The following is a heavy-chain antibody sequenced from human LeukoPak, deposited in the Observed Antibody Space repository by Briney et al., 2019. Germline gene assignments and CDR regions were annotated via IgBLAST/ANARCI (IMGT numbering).Heavy chain of an antibody. V-gene: IGHV3-15*01. CDR2: IKSKTDGGTT. Sequence: PGGSLRLSCAASGFTFSNAWMSWVRQAPGKGLEWVGRIKSKTDGGTTDYAAPVKGRFTISRDDSKNTLYLQMNSLKTEDTAVYYCTTDPAQTDPYYYDSSGYRYYFDYWGQGTLVTVSS. J-gene: IGHJ4*02. D-gene: IGHD3-22*01. CDR3: TTDPAQTDPYYYDSSGYRYYFDY. CDR1: GFTFSNAW.